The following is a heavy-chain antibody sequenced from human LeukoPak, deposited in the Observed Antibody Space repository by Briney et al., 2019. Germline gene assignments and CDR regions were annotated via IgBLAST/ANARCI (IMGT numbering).Heavy chain of an antibody. CDR3: ARHAPGDFWSGYYPYYFDY. Sequence: PSQTLSLTCTVSGGSISSGGYYWSWIRQPPGKGLEWIGYIYYSGSTNYNPSLKSRVTISVDTSKNQFSLKLSSVTAADTAVYYCARHAPGDFWSGYYPYYFDYWGQGTLVTVSS. CDR2: IYYSGST. J-gene: IGHJ4*02. V-gene: IGHV4-61*08. D-gene: IGHD3-3*01. CDR1: GGSISSGGYY.